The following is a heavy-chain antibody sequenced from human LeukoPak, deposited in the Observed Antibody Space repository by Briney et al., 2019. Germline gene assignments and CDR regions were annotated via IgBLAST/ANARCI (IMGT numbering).Heavy chain of an antibody. CDR3: GREILEPGKTLEH. CDR2: ISSSGSTI. J-gene: IGHJ4*02. D-gene: IGHD1-1*01. Sequence: GGSLRLSCAASGFTFSSYEMNWVRQAPGKGLEWVSYISSSGSTIYYADSVKGRFTISRDNAKNSLYLQMNSLRADDTAVYYCGREILEPGKTLEHWGQGTLVTVSS. CDR1: GFTFSSYE. V-gene: IGHV3-48*03.